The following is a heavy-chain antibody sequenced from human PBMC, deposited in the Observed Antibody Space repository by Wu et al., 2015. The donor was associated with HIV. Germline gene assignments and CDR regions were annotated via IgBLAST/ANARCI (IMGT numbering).Heavy chain of an antibody. V-gene: IGHV1-46*02. CDR1: GYTFNSYF. CDR2: INPSAGST. CDR3: ARTILYSGSYFDY. D-gene: IGHD1-26*01. Sequence: QVQLVQSGAEVKKPGASVKVSCKTSGYTFNSYFIHWVRQAPGQGLEWMGIINPSAGSTSYAQKFQGRVTMTRDTSTTTVYMELSSLRSDDTVRFFCARTILYSGSYFDYWGQGT. J-gene: IGHJ4*02.